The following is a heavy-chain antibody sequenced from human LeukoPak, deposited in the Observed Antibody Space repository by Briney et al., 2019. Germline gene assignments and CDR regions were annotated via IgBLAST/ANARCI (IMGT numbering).Heavy chain of an antibody. Sequence: ASVKVSCKASGYTFTRYGISWVRQAPGQGLEWMGWISAYNGNTNYAQKLQGRVTMTTDTSTSTAYMELRSLRSDDTAVYYCARGRLRFGTDAFDIWGQGTMVTVSS. V-gene: IGHV1-18*01. J-gene: IGHJ3*02. D-gene: IGHD5-12*01. CDR2: ISAYNGNT. CDR1: GYTFTRYG. CDR3: ARGRLRFGTDAFDI.